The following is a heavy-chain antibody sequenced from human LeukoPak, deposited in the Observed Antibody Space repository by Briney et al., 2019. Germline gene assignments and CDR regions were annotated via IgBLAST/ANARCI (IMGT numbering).Heavy chain of an antibody. CDR1: GFTFSTFA. CDR3: ATYRQVLLPFES. J-gene: IGHJ4*02. D-gene: IGHD2-8*02. Sequence: GGSLRLSCAASGFTFSTFAMIWVRQPPGKGLEWVSSIFPSGGEIHYADSVRGRFTISRYNSKSTLSLQMNSLRAKDTAIYYCATYRQVLLPFESWGQGTLVTVSS. CDR2: IFPSGGEI. V-gene: IGHV3-23*01.